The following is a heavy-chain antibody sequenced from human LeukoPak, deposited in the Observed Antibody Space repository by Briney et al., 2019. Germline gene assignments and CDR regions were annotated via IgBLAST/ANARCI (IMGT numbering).Heavy chain of an antibody. CDR1: GFTFSSYG. J-gene: IGHJ4*02. Sequence: GGSLRLSCAASGFTFSSYGMHWVRQAPGKGLEWVAFIRYDGSNKYYAASVKGRFTISRDNSKNTLYPQMNSLRAEDTAVYYCAKETPHSLRSNPFDYWGQGTLVTVSS. CDR3: AKETPHSLRSNPFDY. V-gene: IGHV3-30*02. D-gene: IGHD3-3*01. CDR2: IRYDGSNK.